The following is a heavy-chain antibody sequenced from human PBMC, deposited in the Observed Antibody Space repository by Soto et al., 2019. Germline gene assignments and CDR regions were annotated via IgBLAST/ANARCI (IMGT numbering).Heavy chain of an antibody. D-gene: IGHD3-22*01. CDR1: GFTFSSCA. V-gene: IGHV3-23*01. CDR3: AKDRNYYDSSGYDY. CDR2: ISGSGSTI. Sequence: GGSLRLSCAASGFTFSSCAVSWVRQAPGKGPEWISSISGSGSTIYYADSVKGRFTISRDNSKNTLYLQMNSLRAEDTAVYYCAKDRNYYDSSGYDYWGQGTLVTVSS. J-gene: IGHJ4*02.